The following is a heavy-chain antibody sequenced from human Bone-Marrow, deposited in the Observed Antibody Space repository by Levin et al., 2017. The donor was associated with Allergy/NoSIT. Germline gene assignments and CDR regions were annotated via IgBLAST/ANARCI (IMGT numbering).Heavy chain of an antibody. Sequence: LSLTCAASGFSFTYYAMSWVRPAPGKGLEWVSTISGSGPSTYYADSVKGRFTISRDNSKNTLYLQMNSLRAEDTAVYYCAKRVASRDAFDIWGQGTLVTVSS. J-gene: IGHJ3*02. CDR1: GFSFTYYA. V-gene: IGHV3-23*01. CDR3: AKRVASRDAFDI. CDR2: ISGSGPST. D-gene: IGHD6-13*01.